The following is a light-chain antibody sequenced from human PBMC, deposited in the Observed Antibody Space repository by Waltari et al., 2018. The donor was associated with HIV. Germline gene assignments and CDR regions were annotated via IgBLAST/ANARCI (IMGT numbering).Light chain of an antibody. Sequence: QSALTQPASVSGSPGQSITISCTGTSSDVGGYNYVPWYQQHPGKAPNVMIYDVSKRPSGVSNRFSGSKSGNTASLTISGLQAEDEADYYCCSYVGSSTWVFGGGTKLTVL. J-gene: IGLJ3*02. CDR2: DVS. V-gene: IGLV2-23*02. CDR3: CSYVGSSTWV. CDR1: SSDVGGYNY.